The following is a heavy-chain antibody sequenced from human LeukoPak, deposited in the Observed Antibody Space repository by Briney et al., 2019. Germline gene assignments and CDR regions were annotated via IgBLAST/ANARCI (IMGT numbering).Heavy chain of an antibody. J-gene: IGHJ5*02. CDR3: ARSASRYSSSWYWFDP. Sequence: SETLSLTCTVSDYSISSSYYWGWIRQPPGKGLEWIGYIYYSGSTNYNPSLKSRVTISVDTSKNQFSLKLSSVTAADTAVYYCARSASRYSSSWYWFDPWGQGTLVTVSS. CDR2: IYYSGST. CDR1: DYSISSSYY. D-gene: IGHD6-13*01. V-gene: IGHV4-61*01.